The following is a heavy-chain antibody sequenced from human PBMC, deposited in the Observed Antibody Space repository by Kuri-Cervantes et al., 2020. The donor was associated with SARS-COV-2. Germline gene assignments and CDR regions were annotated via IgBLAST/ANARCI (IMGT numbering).Heavy chain of an antibody. CDR3: ARERYSSGSAFDI. J-gene: IGHJ3*02. Sequence: SVKVSCKASGGTFSSYAISWVRQAPGQGLKWMGGIIPIFGTANYAQKFQGRVTITADESTSTAYMELSSLRSEDTAVYYCARERYSSGSAFDIWGQGTMVTVSS. CDR2: IIPIFGTA. CDR1: GGTFSSYA. V-gene: IGHV1-69*13. D-gene: IGHD6-19*01.